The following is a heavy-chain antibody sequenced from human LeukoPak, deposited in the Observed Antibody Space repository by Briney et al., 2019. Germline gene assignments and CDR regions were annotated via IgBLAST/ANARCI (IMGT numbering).Heavy chain of an antibody. Sequence: PGGSLRLSCAGSGFTFSSFTMTWVRQAPGKGLEWLSVISGSGDSTYYADSVKGRFTISRDNSKNTLYMQMNSLRVEDTAIYYCAKGYCSSASCYRPSYYYMDVWGKGTTVTVSS. CDR1: GFTFSSFT. V-gene: IGHV3-23*01. D-gene: IGHD2-2*02. CDR2: ISGSGDST. J-gene: IGHJ6*03. CDR3: AKGYCSSASCYRPSYYYMDV.